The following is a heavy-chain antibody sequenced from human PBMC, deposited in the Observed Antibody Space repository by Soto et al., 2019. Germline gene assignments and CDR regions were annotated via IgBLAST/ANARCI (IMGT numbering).Heavy chain of an antibody. V-gene: IGHV3-21*01. D-gene: IGHD5-18*01. J-gene: IGHJ6*02. CDR2: ISSSSSYI. CDR3: ARDNGYSYGPDYYYYGMDV. Sequence: EVQLVESGGGLVKPGGSLRLSCAASGFTFSSYSMNWVRQAPGKGLEWVSSISSSSSYIYYADSVKGRFTISRDNAKNELYLQMNSLRAEDTAVYYCARDNGYSYGPDYYYYGMDVWGQGTTVTVSS. CDR1: GFTFSSYS.